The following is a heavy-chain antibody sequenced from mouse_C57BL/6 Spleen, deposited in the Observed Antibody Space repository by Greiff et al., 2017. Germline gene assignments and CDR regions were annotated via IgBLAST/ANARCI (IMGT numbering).Heavy chain of an antibody. V-gene: IGHV3-6*01. CDR3: ARDRRGLSMDY. CDR1: GYSITSGYY. CDR2: ISYDGSN. Sequence: VQLKESGPGLVKPSQSLSLTCSVTGYSITSGYYWNWIRQFPGNKLEWMGYISYDGSNNYNPSLKNRISITRDTSKNQFFLKLNSVTTEDTATYYCARDRRGLSMDYWGQGTSVTVSS. J-gene: IGHJ4*01.